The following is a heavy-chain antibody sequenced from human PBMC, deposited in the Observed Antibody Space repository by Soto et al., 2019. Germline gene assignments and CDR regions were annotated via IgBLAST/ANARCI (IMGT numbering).Heavy chain of an antibody. CDR3: GGPGPAPTHYAYYDMDV. J-gene: IGHJ6*02. CDR2: ISNSGDTI. CDR1: GFTFSYYT. D-gene: IGHD2-2*01. Sequence: EVQLLESGGGLVQPGGSLRLSCVASGFTFSYYTMSWVRQAPGKGLEWVSGISNSGDTIYYADSVKGRFTISRDNFKNPVYLQMNSLRADDTAVYYCGGPGPAPTHYAYYDMDVWGQGTTVTVSS. V-gene: IGHV3-23*01.